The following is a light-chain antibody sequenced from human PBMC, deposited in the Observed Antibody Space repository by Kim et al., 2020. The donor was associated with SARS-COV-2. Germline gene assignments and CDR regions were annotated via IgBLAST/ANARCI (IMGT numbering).Light chain of an antibody. J-gene: IGLJ2*01. V-gene: IGLV2-14*04. CDR2: DVT. CDR1: SIAVYCFNS. Sequence: QSFTLSCSGPSIAVYCFNSVSWYHQNPRKAPKLIIYDVTTRPSGVSNRFSPSKSGNTASLTISVLQPDDEADYYCSSYVPSSASVIFGGGTQLTVL. CDR3: SSYVPSSASVI.